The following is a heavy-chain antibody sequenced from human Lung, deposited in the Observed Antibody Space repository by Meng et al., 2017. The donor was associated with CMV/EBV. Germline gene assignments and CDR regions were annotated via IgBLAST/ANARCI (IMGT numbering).Heavy chain of an antibody. CDR2: ISYDGSNK. J-gene: IGHJ4*02. Sequence: QVQLVESGXGVVQPGXSLRLSXSASGFTFSSYAMHWVRQAPGKGLEWVAVISYDGSNKYYADSVKGRFTISRDNSKNTLYLQMNSLRAEDTAVYYCARELILWFGELDYWGQGTMVTVSA. CDR1: GFTFSSYA. CDR3: ARELILWFGELDY. D-gene: IGHD3-10*01. V-gene: IGHV3-30-3*01.